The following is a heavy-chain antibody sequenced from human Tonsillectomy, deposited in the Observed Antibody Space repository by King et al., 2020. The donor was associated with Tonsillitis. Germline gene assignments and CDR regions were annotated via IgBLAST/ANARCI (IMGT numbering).Heavy chain of an antibody. Sequence: VQLVESGGGVVQPGRSLRLSCEASGFTFSSYGMHWVRQAPGKGLEWVALISYDGSNEHYADSVKGRFTISRDNSQNTLYLQMNSLRAEDTAVYYCAKPDYGGDYGAFDIWSQGTRVTVSS. CDR3: AKPDYGGDYGAFDI. CDR1: GFTFSSYG. J-gene: IGHJ3*02. CDR2: ISYDGSNE. V-gene: IGHV3-30*18. D-gene: IGHD4-23*01.